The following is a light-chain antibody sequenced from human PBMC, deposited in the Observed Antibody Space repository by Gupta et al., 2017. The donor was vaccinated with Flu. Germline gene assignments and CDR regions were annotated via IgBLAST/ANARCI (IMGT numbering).Light chain of an antibody. J-gene: IGKJ4*01. CDR1: QSVSSSY. CDR2: GAS. CDR3: QQDGRALT. Sequence: PGTLSLSPGERATLSCRASQSVSSSYLAWYQQKPGQAPRLLIYGASSRASGIPDRFSGSGSGTDFTLTSSRLEPEDFAVYYCQQDGRALTFGRGTKVEIK. V-gene: IGKV3-20*01.